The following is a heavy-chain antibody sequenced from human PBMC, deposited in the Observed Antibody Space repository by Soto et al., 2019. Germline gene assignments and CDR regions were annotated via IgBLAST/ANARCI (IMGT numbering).Heavy chain of an antibody. Sequence: SETLSLTCTVSGGSISSSGYYWGWIRQPPGKGLEWIGSIYYSGSTYYNPSLKSRVTISVDTSKNQFSLKLSSVTAADTAVYYCARLHSYYYYYYYMDVWGKGTTVTVSS. CDR2: IYYSGST. CDR3: ARLHSYYYYYYYMDV. CDR1: GGSISSSGYY. D-gene: IGHD2-15*01. J-gene: IGHJ6*03. V-gene: IGHV4-39*01.